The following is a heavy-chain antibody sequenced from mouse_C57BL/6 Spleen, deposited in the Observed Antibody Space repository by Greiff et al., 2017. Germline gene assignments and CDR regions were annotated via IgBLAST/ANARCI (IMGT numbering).Heavy chain of an antibody. V-gene: IGHV1-81*01. CDR3: ARTGVDY. J-gene: IGHJ2*01. CDR1: GYPFTSYG. D-gene: IGHD4-1*01. CDR2: IFPRSGTT. Sequence: VQLQQSGAELARPSASVKLSCKAPGYPFTSYGLSWVKQRTGQGLEWIGEIFPRSGTTYYNEKFKGKATLTADKSSSTSYMYLRSLISEDSAVYFCARTGVDYWGQGTTLTGSS.